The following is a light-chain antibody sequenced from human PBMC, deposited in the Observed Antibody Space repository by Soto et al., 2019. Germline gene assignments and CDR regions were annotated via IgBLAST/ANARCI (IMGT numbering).Light chain of an antibody. CDR2: GAS. CDR3: QHYASWLWT. V-gene: IGKV3-15*01. CDR1: QSISSK. Sequence: EIVMTQSPATLSVSPGERATLSCRASQSISSKLAWYQQKPGQTPRLLIYGASTRATGIPARFSGSGSGTEFPLTISSLQAEDFAVYYCQHYASWLWTFGQGTKVAIK. J-gene: IGKJ1*01.